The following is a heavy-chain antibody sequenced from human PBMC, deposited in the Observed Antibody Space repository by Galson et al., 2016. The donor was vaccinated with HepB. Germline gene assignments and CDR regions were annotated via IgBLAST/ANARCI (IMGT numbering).Heavy chain of an antibody. D-gene: IGHD5-18*01. CDR2: AFTTGRT. J-gene: IGHJ4*02. Sequence: TLSLTCSVSGASISGTEYYWNWIRQPAGKGLEWIGRAFTTGRTNYNPSLESRVAISVDTSNNLFSLKLSSVTATDTAVYYCARDLYGYGWYYFDYWGQGILVTVSS. CDR3: ARDLYGYGWYYFDY. CDR1: GASISGTEYY. V-gene: IGHV4-61*02.